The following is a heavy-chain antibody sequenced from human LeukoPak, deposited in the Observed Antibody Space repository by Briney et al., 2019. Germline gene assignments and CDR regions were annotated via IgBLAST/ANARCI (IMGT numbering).Heavy chain of an antibody. CDR3: ARGRLGYCSSTSCPRRPSSYFDY. Sequence: ASVKVSCKASGGTFSSYAISWVRQAPGQGLEWMGGIIPIFGTANYAQKFQGRVTITADESTSTAYMELRSLRSEDTAVYYCARGRLGYCSSTSCPRRPSSYFDYWGQGTLVTVSS. J-gene: IGHJ4*02. CDR1: GGTFSSYA. V-gene: IGHV1-69*13. CDR2: IIPIFGTA. D-gene: IGHD2-2*01.